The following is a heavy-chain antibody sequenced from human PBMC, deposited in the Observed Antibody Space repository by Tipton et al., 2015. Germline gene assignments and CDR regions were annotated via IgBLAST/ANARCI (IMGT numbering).Heavy chain of an antibody. V-gene: IGHV4-31*03. J-gene: IGHJ4*02. CDR1: GASIGSGGTY. CDR3: ARIPKRDGDSFDL. Sequence: GLVKPSQTLSLTCTVSGASIGSGGTYWSWIRQFPGKGLEWIGHIYFSGSTFYSPSLKSRLTISKDTSKNQLFLKLTSVTAADTAIYYCARIPKRDGDSFDLWGRGTLVTVSS. CDR2: IYFSGST. D-gene: IGHD4-17*01.